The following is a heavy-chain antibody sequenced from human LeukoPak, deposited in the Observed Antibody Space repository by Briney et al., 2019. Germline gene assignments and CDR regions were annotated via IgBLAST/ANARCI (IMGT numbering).Heavy chain of an antibody. Sequence: VASVKVSCKASGYTFTSYGISWVRQAPGQGLEWMGWISAYNGNTNYAQKLQGRVTMTTDTSTSTAYMELRCLRSDDTAVYYCARYVGYSSGYYPLDYWGQGTLVTVSS. V-gene: IGHV1-18*01. D-gene: IGHD3-22*01. CDR3: ARYVGYSSGYYPLDY. CDR2: ISAYNGNT. CDR1: GYTFTSYG. J-gene: IGHJ4*02.